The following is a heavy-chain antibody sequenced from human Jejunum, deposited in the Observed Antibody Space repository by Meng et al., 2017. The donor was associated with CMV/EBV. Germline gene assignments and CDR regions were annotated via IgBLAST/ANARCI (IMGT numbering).Heavy chain of an antibody. Sequence: LTCTVSGGSVSSGSYYGSWIRQPPGKGLEWIGYIYYSGSTNYNPSLKSRVTISVDTSKNQFSLKLSSVTAADTAVYYCARVDYGGFDPWGQGTLVTVSS. J-gene: IGHJ5*02. CDR3: ARVDYGGFDP. V-gene: IGHV4-61*01. CDR1: GGSVSSGSYY. D-gene: IGHD4-17*01. CDR2: IYYSGST.